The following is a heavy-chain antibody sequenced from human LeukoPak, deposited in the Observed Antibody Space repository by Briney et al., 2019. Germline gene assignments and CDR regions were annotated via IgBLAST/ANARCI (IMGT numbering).Heavy chain of an antibody. V-gene: IGHV1-18*01. CDR3: ATYSGYSYGEPFDY. CDR1: GYTFTSYG. Sequence: ASVTVSFKASGYTFTSYGISWVRQAPGQGLEWMGWISAYNGNTNYAQKLQGRVTMTTDTSTSTAYMELRSLRSGDTAVYYCATYSGYSYGEPFDYWGQGTLVTVSS. CDR2: ISAYNGNT. D-gene: IGHD5-18*01. J-gene: IGHJ4*02.